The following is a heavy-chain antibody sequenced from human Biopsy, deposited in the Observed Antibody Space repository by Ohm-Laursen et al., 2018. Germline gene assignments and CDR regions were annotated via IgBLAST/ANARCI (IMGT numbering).Heavy chain of an antibody. CDR2: MNPDSGNT. D-gene: IGHD3-10*01. CDR1: GYTFTSYE. CDR3: ARADPPLFYYGSGSSNWFDP. V-gene: IGHV1-8*01. Sequence: ASVKVSCKTSGYTFTSYEINWVRQATGQGLEWMGWMNPDSGNTGYAQNFQGRVTMTRNTSMSTAYMELSSLRSGDTAVYFCARADPPLFYYGSGSSNWFDPWGQGTLVTVSS. J-gene: IGHJ5*02.